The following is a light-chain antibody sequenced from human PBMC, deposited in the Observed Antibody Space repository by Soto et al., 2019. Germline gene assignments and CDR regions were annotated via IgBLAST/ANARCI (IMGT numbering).Light chain of an antibody. CDR1: QSVSSS. Sequence: PGDRVTLSCRASQSVSSSLAWYQQRPGQAPRLLIYDTSTRAPGIAARFSGSGSGTEFTLTISSLQSEDVAVYYCQQYVHWPPGTFGQGTTVEIK. CDR3: QQYVHWPPGT. V-gene: IGKV3-15*01. CDR2: DTS. J-gene: IGKJ1*01.